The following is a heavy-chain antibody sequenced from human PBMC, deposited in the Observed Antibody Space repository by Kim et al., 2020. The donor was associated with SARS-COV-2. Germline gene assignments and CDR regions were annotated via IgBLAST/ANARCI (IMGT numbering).Heavy chain of an antibody. D-gene: IGHD3-16*01. J-gene: IGHJ6*02. CDR3: AKPQNTPVWDYYGMDV. CDR2: IIPIFGTA. Sequence: SVKVSCKASGGTFSSYAISWVRQAPGQGLEWMGGIIPIFGTANYAQKFQGRVTITADESTSTAYMELSSLRSEDTAVYYCAKPQNTPVWDYYGMDVWGQGTTVTVSS. V-gene: IGHV1-69*13. CDR1: GGTFSSYA.